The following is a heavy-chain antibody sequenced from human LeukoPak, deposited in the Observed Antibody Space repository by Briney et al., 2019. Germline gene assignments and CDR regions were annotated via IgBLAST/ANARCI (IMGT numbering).Heavy chain of an antibody. D-gene: IGHD3-10*01. V-gene: IGHV1-18*01. CDR2: ISAYNGNT. J-gene: IGHJ4*02. CDR1: GYTFTSYG. Sequence: ASVKVSCKASGYTFTSYGISWVRQAPGQGLEWMGWISAYNGNTNYAQKLQGRVTMTTDTSTSTAYMELRSLRSDDTAVYYCARDRTMVRGAKGEADCWGQGTLVTVSS. CDR3: ARDRTMVRGAKGEADC.